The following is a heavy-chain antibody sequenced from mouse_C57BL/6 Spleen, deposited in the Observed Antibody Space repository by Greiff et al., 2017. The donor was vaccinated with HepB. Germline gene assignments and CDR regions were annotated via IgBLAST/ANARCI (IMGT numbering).Heavy chain of an antibody. CDR3: ARIGIYYYGTGYFDY. D-gene: IGHD1-1*01. Sequence: EVQVVESGGGLVKPGGSLKLSCAASGFTFSDYGMHWVRQAPEKGLEWVAYISSGSSTIYYADTVKGRFTISRDNAKNTLFLQMTSLRSEDTAMYYCARIGIYYYGTGYFDYWGQGTTLTVSS. J-gene: IGHJ2*01. CDR2: ISSGSSTI. V-gene: IGHV5-17*01. CDR1: GFTFSDYG.